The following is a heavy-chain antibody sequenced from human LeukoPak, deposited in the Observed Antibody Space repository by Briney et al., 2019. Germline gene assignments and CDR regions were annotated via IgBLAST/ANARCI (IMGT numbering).Heavy chain of an antibody. CDR2: VSSSSTYI. Sequence: GGSLRLSCAASGFTFSNYHMNWVRQAPGQGLEWVSSVSSSSTYISYADSVKGRFTISRDNAKNSLYLQMSSLRTEDTAVHWCARGPHYYDGSGHSYFDSWGQGILVIVSS. CDR1: GFTFSNYH. D-gene: IGHD3-22*01. V-gene: IGHV3-21*01. J-gene: IGHJ4*02. CDR3: ARGPHYYDGSGHSYFDS.